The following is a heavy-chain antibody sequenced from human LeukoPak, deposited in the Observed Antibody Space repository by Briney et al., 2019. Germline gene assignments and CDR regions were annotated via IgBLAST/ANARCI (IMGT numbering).Heavy chain of an antibody. Sequence: GGSLRLSCAASGFTFSSYSMNWVRQAPGKGLEWVSSISSSSSYIYYADSVKGRFTIPRDNAKNSLYLQMNSLRAEDTAVYYCARVVAATPNFDYWGQGTLVTVSS. CDR2: ISSSSSYI. CDR3: ARVVAATPNFDY. CDR1: GFTFSSYS. V-gene: IGHV3-21*01. J-gene: IGHJ4*02. D-gene: IGHD2-15*01.